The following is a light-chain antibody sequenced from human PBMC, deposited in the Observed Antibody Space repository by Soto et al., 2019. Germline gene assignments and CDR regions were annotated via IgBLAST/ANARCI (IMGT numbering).Light chain of an antibody. J-gene: IGKJ4*01. CDR2: AAS. V-gene: IGKV1-27*01. CDR1: QGISNY. Sequence: DIQMTQSPSSLSASVGDRVTITCRASQGISNYLAWYQQKPGKVPKLLIYAASTLQSGVPSRFSGRGSGTDFTLTISSLQPEDVATYYFQKYNSAPPVTFGGGTKVEIK. CDR3: QKYNSAPPVT.